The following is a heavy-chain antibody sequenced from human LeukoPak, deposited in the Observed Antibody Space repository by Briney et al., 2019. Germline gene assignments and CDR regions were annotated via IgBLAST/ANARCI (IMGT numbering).Heavy chain of an antibody. CDR1: GFTFSSYS. CDR2: ISSSSSTI. V-gene: IGHV3-48*01. J-gene: IGHJ4*02. Sequence: GGSLRLSCAASGFTFSSYSMNWVRQAPGKGLEWVSYISSSSSTIYYADSVKGRFTISRDNAKNSLYLQMNSLRAEDTAVYYCARESPSFDYRGQGTLVTVSP. CDR3: ARESPSFDY.